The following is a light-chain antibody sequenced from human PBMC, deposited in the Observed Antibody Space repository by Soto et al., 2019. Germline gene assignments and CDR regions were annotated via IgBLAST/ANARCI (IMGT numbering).Light chain of an antibody. CDR3: QQYGSSPSWT. J-gene: IGKJ1*01. Sequence: EIVLTHSPGTLSLSPGERATLYCSASQSVSSSYLAWYQQKPGQAPRLLIYGASSRATGIPDRFSGSGSGTDFTLTISRLEPEDFAVYYCQQYGSSPSWTFGQGTKVDIK. CDR1: QSVSSSY. V-gene: IGKV3-20*01. CDR2: GAS.